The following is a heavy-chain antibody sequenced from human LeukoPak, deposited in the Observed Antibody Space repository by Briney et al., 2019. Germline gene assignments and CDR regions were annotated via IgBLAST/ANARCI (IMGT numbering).Heavy chain of an antibody. CDR1: RGSISSGGHY. CDR3: ARDSGGVWFADLLPLDF. D-gene: IGHD3-10*01. J-gene: IGHJ4*02. CDR2: TYFTGST. V-gene: IGHV4-30-4*01. Sequence: PSETLSLTCNVSRGSISSGGHYWSWIRQRPGKGLEWMGYTYFTGSTYYNPSLQSRVTISLDTSRNQFSLKLSSVTAADTAVYYCARDSGGVWFADLLPLDFWGQGTLVTVSS.